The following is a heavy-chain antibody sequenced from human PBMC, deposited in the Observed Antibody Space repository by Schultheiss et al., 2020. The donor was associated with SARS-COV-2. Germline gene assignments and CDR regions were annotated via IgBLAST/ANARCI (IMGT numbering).Heavy chain of an antibody. CDR2: IYTSGST. CDR3: ARDAQLELRDYYYGMDV. V-gene: IGHV4-4*07. J-gene: IGHJ6*02. Sequence: SETLSLTCTVSGGSISSYYWSWIRQPAGKGLEWIGRIYTSGSTNYNPSLKSRVTISVDTSKNQFSLKLSSVTAADTAVYYCARDAQLELRDYYYGMDVWGQGTTVTVAS. CDR1: GGSISSYY. D-gene: IGHD1-1*01.